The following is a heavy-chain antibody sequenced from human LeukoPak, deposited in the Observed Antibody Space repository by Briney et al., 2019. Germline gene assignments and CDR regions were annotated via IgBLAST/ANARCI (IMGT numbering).Heavy chain of an antibody. CDR2: ISSSGSTI. D-gene: IGHD2-15*01. V-gene: IGHV3-48*03. CDR1: GFTFSSYE. Sequence: GGSLRLSCAASGFTFSSYEMNWVRQAPGKGLEWVAYISSSGSTIYYADSVKGRFTISRDNAKNSLYLQMNSLRAEDTAVYYCASLSDCSGGSCYDYWGHGTLVTVSS. J-gene: IGHJ4*01. CDR3: ASLSDCSGGSCYDY.